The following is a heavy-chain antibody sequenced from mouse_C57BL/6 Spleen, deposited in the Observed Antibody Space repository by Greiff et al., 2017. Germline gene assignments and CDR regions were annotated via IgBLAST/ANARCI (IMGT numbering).Heavy chain of an antibody. CDR3: ARLGAIHAMDY. Sequence: VQLQQPGAELVRPGSSVKLSCKASGYTFTSYWMDLVKQRPGQGLEWIGNIYPSDSETHYNQKFKDKATLTVDKSSSTAYMQLSSLTSEDSAVYYCARLGAIHAMDYWGQGTSVTVSS. V-gene: IGHV1-61*01. CDR1: GYTFTSYW. D-gene: IGHD3-1*01. J-gene: IGHJ4*01. CDR2: IYPSDSET.